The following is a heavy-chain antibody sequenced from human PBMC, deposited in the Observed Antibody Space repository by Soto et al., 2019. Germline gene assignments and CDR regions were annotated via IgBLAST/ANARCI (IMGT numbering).Heavy chain of an antibody. CDR3: ARGGSGYVWFNEF. CDR2: IIPIFGTA. CDR1: GGIFSSYA. D-gene: IGHD3-22*01. Sequence: QEQLVQSGAEVKKPGSSVKVSCTASGGIFSSYAISWVRQAPGRGLEWMGGIIPIFGTANYAQKFQGRVTITADESTNTAYMDLSSLKSEDTAIYYCARGGSGYVWFNEFWGQGTLVTVSS. J-gene: IGHJ4*02. V-gene: IGHV1-69*01.